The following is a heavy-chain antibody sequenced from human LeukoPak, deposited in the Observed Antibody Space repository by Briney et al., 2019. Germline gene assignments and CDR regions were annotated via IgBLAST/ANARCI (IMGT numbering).Heavy chain of an antibody. V-gene: IGHV1-18*01. D-gene: IGHD6-19*01. Sequence: ASVKVSCKASGYTFTSYGISWVRQAPGQGLEWVGWISAYNGNTNYAQKLQGRVTMTTDTSTSTAYMELRSLRSDDTAVYYCARVTVYSSGWYNFFDYWGQGTLVTVSS. J-gene: IGHJ4*02. CDR2: ISAYNGNT. CDR1: GYTFTSYG. CDR3: ARVTVYSSGWYNFFDY.